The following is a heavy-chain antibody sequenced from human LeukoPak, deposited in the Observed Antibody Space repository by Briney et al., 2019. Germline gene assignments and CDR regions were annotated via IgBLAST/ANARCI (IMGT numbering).Heavy chain of an antibody. Sequence: GESLQISCQGSGYSFTSYWIGWVRQMPGKGLEWMGIIYPGDSDGRYSPSFQGQVTISADKSISTAYPQWSSLKASDTAMYYCARLDTATKYWGQGTLVTVSS. CDR3: ARLDTATKY. V-gene: IGHV5-51*01. CDR1: GYSFTSYW. D-gene: IGHD5-18*01. CDR2: IYPGDSDG. J-gene: IGHJ4*02.